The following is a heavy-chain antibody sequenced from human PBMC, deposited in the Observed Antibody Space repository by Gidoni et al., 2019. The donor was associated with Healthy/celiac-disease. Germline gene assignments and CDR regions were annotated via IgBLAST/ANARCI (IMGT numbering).Heavy chain of an antibody. CDR3: ASAGSYDYVWGSYDWYFDL. CDR2: IYTSGST. V-gene: IGHV4-4*07. D-gene: IGHD3-16*01. CDR1: GGSISSYY. J-gene: IGHJ2*01. Sequence: QVQLQESGPGLVKPSETLSLTCTVSGGSISSYYWSWIRQPAGKGLEWIGRIYTSGSTNYNPSLKSRVTMSVDTSKNKFSRKLSSVTAADTAVYYCASAGSYDYVWGSYDWYFDLWGRGTLVTVSS.